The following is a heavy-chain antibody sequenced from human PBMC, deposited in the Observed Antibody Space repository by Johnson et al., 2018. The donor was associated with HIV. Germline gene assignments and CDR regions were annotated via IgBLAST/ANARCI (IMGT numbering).Heavy chain of an antibody. Sequence: VQLVESGGGVVRPGGSLRLSCAASGFTFDDYGMSWVRQAPGKGLEWVSGINWNGGSTGYADSVKGRFTISRDNAKNSLYLQMNSLRAEDTALYFCARDPTTQDSRLTGDFGAFDIWGQGTMVTVSS. J-gene: IGHJ3*02. D-gene: IGHD7-27*01. CDR3: ARDPTTQDSRLTGDFGAFDI. V-gene: IGHV3-20*04. CDR2: INWNGGST. CDR1: GFTFDDYG.